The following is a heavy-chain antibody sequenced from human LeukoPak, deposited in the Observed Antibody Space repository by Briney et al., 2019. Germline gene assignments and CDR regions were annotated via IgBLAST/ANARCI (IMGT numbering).Heavy chain of an antibody. D-gene: IGHD3-22*01. J-gene: IGHJ4*02. CDR3: AKRNIYNDNIGYSMIDY. Sequence: GRSLRLSCAASGFTFSSYAMHWVRQAPGKGLEWVAVISYDGSNKYYADSVKGRFSISRDNSRKTVYLQMNSLRAEDTAVYYCAKRNIYNDNIGYSMIDYWGQGTLVTVAS. CDR2: ISYDGSNK. CDR1: GFTFSSYA. V-gene: IGHV3-30*04.